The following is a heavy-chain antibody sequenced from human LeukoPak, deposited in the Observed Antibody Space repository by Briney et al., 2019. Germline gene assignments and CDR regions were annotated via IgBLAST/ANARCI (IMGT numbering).Heavy chain of an antibody. D-gene: IGHD2-2*01. CDR2: IRYDGSNK. Sequence: PGGPLILSCAASGFTFNRFGMHWVRQAPGKGVEWVAFIRYDGSNKYYADSVKGRFTISRDNSKNTLYLQMNSLRAEDTAVYYCAKDGASQLYPYYFDYWGQGTLVTVSS. J-gene: IGHJ4*02. V-gene: IGHV3-30*02. CDR3: AKDGASQLYPYYFDY. CDR1: GFTFNRFG.